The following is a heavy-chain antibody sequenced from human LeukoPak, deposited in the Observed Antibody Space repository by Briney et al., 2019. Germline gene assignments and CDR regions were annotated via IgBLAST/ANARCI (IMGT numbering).Heavy chain of an antibody. CDR2: ISWNSGSI. D-gene: IGHD6-19*01. V-gene: IGHV3-9*03. CDR1: GFTFDDYA. J-gene: IGHJ4*02. CDR3: AKDISSSGWYYFDY. Sequence: GRSLRLYCAASGFTFDDYAMHWVRQAPGKGLEWVSGISWNSGSIGYADSVKGRFTISRDNAKNSLYLQMNSLRAEDMALYYCAKDISSSGWYYFDYWGQGTLVTVSS.